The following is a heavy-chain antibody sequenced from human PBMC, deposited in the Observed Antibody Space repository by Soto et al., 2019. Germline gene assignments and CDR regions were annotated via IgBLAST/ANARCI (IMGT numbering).Heavy chain of an antibody. V-gene: IGHV3-33*01. J-gene: IGHJ6*02. CDR1: GFTFRDHA. CDR2: IWNDGSNK. Sequence: GGSLRLSCAASGFTFRDHAMHWVRQAPGKGREWLAIIWNDGSNKFYAGSVQGRFTISRDNSKNTVYLQMKTLGAEDTAVYYCARALFPDVDIYAMDVWGQGTTVTVSS. D-gene: IGHD5-12*01. CDR3: ARALFPDVDIYAMDV.